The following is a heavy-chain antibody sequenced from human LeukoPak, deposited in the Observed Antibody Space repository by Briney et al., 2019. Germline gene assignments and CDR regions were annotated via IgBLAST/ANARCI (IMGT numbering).Heavy chain of an antibody. D-gene: IGHD4-17*01. CDR1: GGSISSGSYY. V-gene: IGHV4-61*02. J-gene: IGHJ6*02. Sequence: TASETLSLTCTVSGGSISSGSYYWSWIRQPAGKGLEWIGRIYTSGSTNYNPSLKSRVTISVDKSKNQFSLKLSSVTAADTAVYYCARDGGGDYGDHPRSPQYYYYGMDVWGQGTTVTVSS. CDR3: ARDGGGDYGDHPRSPQYYYYGMDV. CDR2: IYTSGST.